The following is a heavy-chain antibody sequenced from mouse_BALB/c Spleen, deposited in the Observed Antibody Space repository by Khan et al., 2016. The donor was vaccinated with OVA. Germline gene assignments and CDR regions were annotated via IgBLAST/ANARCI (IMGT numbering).Heavy chain of an antibody. Sequence: VRLQQSGPELVKPGASVKIPCKASGYTFTDYIIDWVKQSHGKSLEWIGDINPTNGYTVYNQRFKGKATLTVDKSSSTAYMELRSLTSEDTAVYYCARQSYGGFAYWGQGTLVTVSA. V-gene: IGHV1-18*01. J-gene: IGHJ3*01. CDR3: ARQSYGGFAY. CDR2: INPTNGYT. D-gene: IGHD2-12*01. CDR1: GYTFTDYI.